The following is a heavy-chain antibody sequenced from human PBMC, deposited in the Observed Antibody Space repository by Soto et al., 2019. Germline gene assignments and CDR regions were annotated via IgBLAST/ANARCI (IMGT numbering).Heavy chain of an antibody. CDR3: ARQRNGDYFDY. Sequence: SETLSLTCTVSGDSISSSSYYWGWIRQPPGKGLEWIGSIYYSGSTYYNPSLKSRVTISVDTSKNQFSLKLSSVTAADTAVYYCARQRNGDYFDYWGQGTLVTVSS. CDR1: GDSISSSSYY. D-gene: IGHD1-1*01. CDR2: IYYSGST. J-gene: IGHJ4*02. V-gene: IGHV4-39*01.